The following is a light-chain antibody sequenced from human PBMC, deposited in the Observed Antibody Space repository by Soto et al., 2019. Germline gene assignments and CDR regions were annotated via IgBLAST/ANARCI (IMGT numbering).Light chain of an antibody. CDR3: QHYNNWPPKFT. V-gene: IGKV3-15*01. Sequence: EIVMTQSPATLSVSPGERATLSCRASQSVSSNLAWYQQKPGQAPRLLIYGASTRATRIPARFSGSGSGTEFTLTIRGLLSEDFAVYYCQHYNNWPPKFTFGPGTQVDIK. J-gene: IGKJ3*01. CDR1: QSVSSN. CDR2: GAS.